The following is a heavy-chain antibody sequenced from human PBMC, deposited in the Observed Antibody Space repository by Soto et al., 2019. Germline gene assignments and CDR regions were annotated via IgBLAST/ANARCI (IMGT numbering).Heavy chain of an antibody. CDR2: IIPISETT. D-gene: IGHD3-22*01. CDR1: GGTFSSLD. V-gene: IGHV1-69*06. J-gene: IGHJ6*02. Sequence: QVQLVQSGAEVKKPGSSVKVSCKASGGTFSSLDINWVRQAPGQGLEWMGGIIPISETTNYAQIFQGRVSIVADISTSAAYMELRRLRSEDTAAYYCARALLTHSYDSGGYDSYFHAMDVWGQGTPVTVSS. CDR3: ARALLTHSYDSGGYDSYFHAMDV.